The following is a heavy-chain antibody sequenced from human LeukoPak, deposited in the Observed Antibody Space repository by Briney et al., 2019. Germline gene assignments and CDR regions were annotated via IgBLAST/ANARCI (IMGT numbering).Heavy chain of an antibody. CDR1: GDTFTNYA. CDR3: AKDPYYESSAYYSPFDY. J-gene: IGHJ4*02. CDR2: INAGNGNT. V-gene: IGHV1-3*01. Sequence: ASVKVSCKASGDTFTNYAIHWVRQAPGQRLEWMGWINAGNGNTKYSQKFQGRVTITRDTSASTAYMELSSLRSEDTAVYYCAKDPYYESSAYYSPFDYWGQGTLVTVSS. D-gene: IGHD3-22*01.